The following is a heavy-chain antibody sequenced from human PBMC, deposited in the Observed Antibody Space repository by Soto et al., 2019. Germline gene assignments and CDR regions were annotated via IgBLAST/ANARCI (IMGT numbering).Heavy chain of an antibody. Sequence: QLHLVQSGAVVKKPGASVTVSCSASGYPVTAYYMHWVRQAPGRGLEWMGGINPATGAAKYTQTFQGRVNMTRDTAPSTVFMELSGLTSEDPAGFFCARGGGVGVAGSAAFDMWGQGTLVTVSS. V-gene: IGHV1-2*02. CDR3: ARGGGVGVAGSAAFDM. CDR2: INPATGAA. J-gene: IGHJ3*02. CDR1: GYPVTAYY. D-gene: IGHD3-3*01.